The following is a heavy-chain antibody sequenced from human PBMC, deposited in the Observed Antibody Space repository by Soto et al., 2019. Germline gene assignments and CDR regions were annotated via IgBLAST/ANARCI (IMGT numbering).Heavy chain of an antibody. Sequence: GGSLRLSCAASGFTFSSYAMSWVRQAPGKGLEWVSAISGSGGSTYYADSVKGRFTISRDNAKNTLYLQMNSLRAEDTAVYYCARVAMYYDFWSGYYFDYWGQGTLVTVSS. J-gene: IGHJ4*02. D-gene: IGHD3-3*01. V-gene: IGHV3-23*01. CDR1: GFTFSSYA. CDR3: ARVAMYYDFWSGYYFDY. CDR2: ISGSGGST.